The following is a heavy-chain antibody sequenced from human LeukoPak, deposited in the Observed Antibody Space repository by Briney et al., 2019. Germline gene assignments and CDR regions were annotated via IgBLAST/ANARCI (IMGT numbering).Heavy chain of an antibody. D-gene: IGHD2-15*01. CDR3: ARGANFYYYGMDV. Sequence: PSETLSLTCAVYGGSFSGYYWSWIRQPPGKGLEWIGEINHSGSTNYNPSLKSRVTISVDTSKNQFSLKLSSVTVADTAVYYCARGANFYYYGMDVWGQGTTVTVSS. V-gene: IGHV4-34*01. J-gene: IGHJ6*02. CDR1: GGSFSGYY. CDR2: INHSGST.